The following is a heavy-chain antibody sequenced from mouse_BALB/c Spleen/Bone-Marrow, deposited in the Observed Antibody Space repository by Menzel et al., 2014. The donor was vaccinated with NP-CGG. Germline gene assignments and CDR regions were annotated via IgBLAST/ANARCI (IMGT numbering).Heavy chain of an antibody. Sequence: VQLQQSGPELVKPGASVKMSCKASGYTFTSYVLHWVKQKPGQGLEWIGYINPYNDGTKSNEKFKGKATLTSDKSSSTACMELSSLTSEDSGVYYCAREDGYYGMDYWGQGTSVTVSS. CDR3: AREDGYYGMDY. CDR1: GYTFTSYV. CDR2: INPYNDGT. J-gene: IGHJ4*01. D-gene: IGHD2-3*01. V-gene: IGHV1-14*01.